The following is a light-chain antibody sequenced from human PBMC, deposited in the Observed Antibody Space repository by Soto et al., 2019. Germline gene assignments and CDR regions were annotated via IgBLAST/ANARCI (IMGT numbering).Light chain of an antibody. CDR1: QRFNTY. J-gene: IGKJ1*01. CDR3: QRYNDWPQT. V-gene: IGKV3-15*01. CDR2: AAS. Sequence: EIGITQSPVTRSFPPGERATLSSRASQRFNTYLAGYQQKPGQTPSPLFYAASTRATGVPARFSGSGSGTEFTLTISSLQSEDFAVYYCQRYNDWPQTFGQGTKVEIK.